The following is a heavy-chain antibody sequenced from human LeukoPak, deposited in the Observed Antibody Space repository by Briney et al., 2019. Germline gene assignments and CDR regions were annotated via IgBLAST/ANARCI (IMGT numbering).Heavy chain of an antibody. Sequence: SETLSLTCTVSGGSISSSSYYWGWIRQPPGKGLEWIGSIYYSGSTYYNPSLKSRVTISVDTSKNQFSLKLSSVTAADTAVYYCARVFGYSPSRALDYWGQGTLVTVSS. V-gene: IGHV4-39*07. CDR1: GGSISSSSYY. CDR3: ARVFGYSPSRALDY. D-gene: IGHD6-13*01. CDR2: IYYSGST. J-gene: IGHJ4*02.